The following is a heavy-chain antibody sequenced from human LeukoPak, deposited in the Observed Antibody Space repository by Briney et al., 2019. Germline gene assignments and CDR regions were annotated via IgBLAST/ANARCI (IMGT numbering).Heavy chain of an antibody. V-gene: IGHV3-33*01. CDR2: IWYDGSNK. Sequence: PGRSLRLSCAASGFTFSSYGMHWVRQAPGKGLEWVAVIWYDGSNKYYADSVKGRFTISRDNSKNTLYLQMNSLRAEDTAVYYCARDGGVQGRGYYYYYGMDVWGQGTTVTVSS. J-gene: IGHJ6*02. D-gene: IGHD3-16*01. CDR3: ARDGGVQGRGYYYYYGMDV. CDR1: GFTFSSYG.